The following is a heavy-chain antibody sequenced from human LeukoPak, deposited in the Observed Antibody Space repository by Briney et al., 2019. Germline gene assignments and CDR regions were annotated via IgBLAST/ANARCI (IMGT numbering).Heavy chain of an antibody. D-gene: IGHD2-15*01. CDR3: ARQLGYCSDGSCYFDF. CDR1: GFTFSNSA. J-gene: IGHJ4*02. Sequence: GGSLRLSCAASGFTFSNSAMSWVRQSPGRGLEWLAAVSESGGATYYANSVRGRLTISRDNTKNTLHLQMNSLRAEDTAGYHCARQLGYCSDGSCYFDFWGQGTLVTVSS. V-gene: IGHV3-23*01. CDR2: VSESGGAT.